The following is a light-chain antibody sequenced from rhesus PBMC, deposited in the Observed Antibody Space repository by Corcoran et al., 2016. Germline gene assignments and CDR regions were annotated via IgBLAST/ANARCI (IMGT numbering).Light chain of an antibody. V-gene: IGKV1S4*01. CDR3: QQHNSQPWT. Sequence: DIQMTQSPSSLSASVGDRVTITCQASQGISNWLAWYPQKPGKAPKVLIYSASRLQSGVPSRFSVSGSGTEFTLTISSLQPEDFATYYCQQHNSQPWTFGQGTKVEI. CDR1: QGISNW. J-gene: IGKJ1*01. CDR2: SAS.